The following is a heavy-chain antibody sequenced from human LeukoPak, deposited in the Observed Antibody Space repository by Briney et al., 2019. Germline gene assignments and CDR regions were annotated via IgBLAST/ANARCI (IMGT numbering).Heavy chain of an antibody. CDR2: ISWNSGSI. Sequence: GGSLRLSCAASGFTFDDYARHWVRQAPGKGLEWVSGISWNSGSIGYADSVKGRFTISRDNAKNSLYLQMNSLRAEDTALYYCAKARAWGAFDIWGQGTMVTVSS. J-gene: IGHJ3*02. CDR1: GFTFDDYA. CDR3: AKARAWGAFDI. D-gene: IGHD7-27*01. V-gene: IGHV3-9*01.